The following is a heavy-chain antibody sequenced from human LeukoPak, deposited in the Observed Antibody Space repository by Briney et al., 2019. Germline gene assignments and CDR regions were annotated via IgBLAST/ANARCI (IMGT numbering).Heavy chain of an antibody. CDR2: IIPFLGTT. CDR1: GGVFTPYA. J-gene: IGHJ4*02. CDR3: ARDTGVVPFDY. Sequence: GASVKVSCKASGGVFTPYAVSWVRQAPGQGLEWMGSIIPFLGTTNYAQKFQGRVTITADEPTRTAYMELTYVRSDDTAVYYCARDTGVVPFDYWGQGTLVTVSS. D-gene: IGHD3-10*01. V-gene: IGHV1-69*11.